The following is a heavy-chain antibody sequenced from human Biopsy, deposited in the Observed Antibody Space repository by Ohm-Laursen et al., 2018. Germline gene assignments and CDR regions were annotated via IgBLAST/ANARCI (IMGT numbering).Heavy chain of an antibody. J-gene: IGHJ6*02. CDR1: GGSISSDY. D-gene: IGHD2/OR15-2a*01. V-gene: IGHV4-59*01. CDR2: IYYSGST. Sequence: SETLSLTCNVSGGSISSDYWSWIRQTPGKGLEWIGYIYYSGSTNYNPSLKSRVTISVDTSKNQFSLRLNSVTAADTAVYYCARATNSTGWPYYYFYGMDAWGQGTTVTVSS. CDR3: ARATNSTGWPYYYFYGMDA.